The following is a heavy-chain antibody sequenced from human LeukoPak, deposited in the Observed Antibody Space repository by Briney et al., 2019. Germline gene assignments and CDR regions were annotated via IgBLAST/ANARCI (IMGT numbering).Heavy chain of an antibody. CDR1: GYTFTSYD. CDR2: MNPNSGNT. D-gene: IGHD3-16*02. Sequence: ASVKVSCKASGYTFTSYDINWVRQATGQGLEWMGWMNPNSGNTGYAQKFQGRVTMTRNTSISTAYMELSSLRSEDTAVYYCARGRQYYDYVWGSYRVYYFDYWGQGTLVTVSS. CDR3: ARGRQYYDYVWGSYRVYYFDY. J-gene: IGHJ4*02. V-gene: IGHV1-8*01.